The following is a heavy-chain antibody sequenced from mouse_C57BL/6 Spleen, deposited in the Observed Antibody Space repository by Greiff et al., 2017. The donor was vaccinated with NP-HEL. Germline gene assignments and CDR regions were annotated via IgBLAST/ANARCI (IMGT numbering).Heavy chain of an antibody. CDR3: ARDWDEGYFDV. V-gene: IGHV1-63*01. Sequence: VQLQQSGAELVRPGTSVKMSCKASGYTFTNYWIGWAKQRPGHGLEWIGDIYPGGGYTNYNEKFKGKATLTADKSSSTAYMQFSSLTSEDSAIYYCARDWDEGYFDVWGTGTTVTVSS. D-gene: IGHD4-1*01. J-gene: IGHJ1*03. CDR2: IYPGGGYT. CDR1: GYTFTNYW.